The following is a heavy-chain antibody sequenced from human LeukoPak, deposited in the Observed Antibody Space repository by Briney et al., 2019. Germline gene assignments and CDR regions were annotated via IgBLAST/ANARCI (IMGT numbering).Heavy chain of an antibody. CDR1: GFSFSSYA. CDR2: LSESGGNT. J-gene: IGHJ4*02. V-gene: IGHV3-23*01. Sequence: GGSLRLSCAASGFSFSSYAMSRVRQAPGEGLEWVSGLSESGGNTIYADSVKGRFTISRDNSKNTLFLQMNSLRAEDTAVYYCAKDFRVGATTLGYWGQGTLVTVSS. CDR3: AKDFRVGATTLGY. D-gene: IGHD1-26*01.